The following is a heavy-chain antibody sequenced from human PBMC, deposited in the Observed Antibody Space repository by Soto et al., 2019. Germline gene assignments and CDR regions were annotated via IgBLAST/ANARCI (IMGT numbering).Heavy chain of an antibody. CDR2: ISGSGGST. D-gene: IGHD3-9*01. CDR3: ARDREPDGIWTFDS. J-gene: IGHJ4*02. V-gene: IGHV3-23*01. Sequence: GGSLRLSCAASGFTFSSYAMSWVRQAPGKGLEWVSAISGSGGSTYYADSVKGRFTISRDNSKNTLFLQMNSLRVEDTALYYCARDREPDGIWTFDSWGQGTLVTVSS. CDR1: GFTFSSYA.